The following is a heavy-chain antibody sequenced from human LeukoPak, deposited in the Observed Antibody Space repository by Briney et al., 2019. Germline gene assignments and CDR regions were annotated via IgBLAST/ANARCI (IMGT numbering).Heavy chain of an antibody. Sequence: PGRSLRLSCAASGFTFSSYGMHWVRQAPGKGLEWVSYISSSTTSIYYADSVKGRFTISRDNAKNSLYLQMNSLRAEDTAVYYCTRDRLPTCWGQGTLVTVSS. CDR3: TRDRLPTC. CDR1: GFTFSSYG. V-gene: IGHV3-48*01. J-gene: IGHJ4*02. CDR2: ISSSTTSI. D-gene: IGHD6-25*01.